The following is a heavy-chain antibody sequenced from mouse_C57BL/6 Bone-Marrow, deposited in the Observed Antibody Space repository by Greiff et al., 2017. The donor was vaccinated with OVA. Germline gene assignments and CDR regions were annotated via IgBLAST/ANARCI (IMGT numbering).Heavy chain of an antibody. Sequence: VQLQQSGAELVRPGASVTLSCKASGYTFTDYEMHWVKQTPVHGLEWIGAIDPETGGTAYNQKFKGKAILTADKSSSTAYMELRSLTSEDSAVYYCTGVCNYYGSSYGESYWGQGTTLTVSS. CDR1: GYTFTDYE. CDR3: TGVCNYYGSSYGESY. J-gene: IGHJ2*01. D-gene: IGHD1-1*01. CDR2: IDPETGGT. V-gene: IGHV1-15*01.